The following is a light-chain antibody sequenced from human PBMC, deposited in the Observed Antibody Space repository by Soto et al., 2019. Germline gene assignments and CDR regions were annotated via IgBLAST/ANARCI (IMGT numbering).Light chain of an antibody. CDR1: SEDIGAYDY. CDR2: AVT. CDR3: SSYRSSDTLEV. V-gene: IGLV2-14*01. J-gene: IGLJ1*01. Sequence: QSALTQPASVSASPGQSVFISCTGTSEDIGAYDYVSWYQQHPGKAPKLILYAVTERPSGVSSRFSGSKSGNTASLTISGVQPEYDADSYCSSYRSSDTLEVFGTGTKLTVL.